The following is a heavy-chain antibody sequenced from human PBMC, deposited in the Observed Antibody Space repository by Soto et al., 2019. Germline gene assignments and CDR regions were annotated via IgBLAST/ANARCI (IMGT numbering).Heavy chain of an antibody. D-gene: IGHD3-16*01. CDR1: GFTFSSYT. CDR3: ARDSGTPLSEHFWALNCFDP. J-gene: IGHJ5*02. CDR2: ISYDGYNS. V-gene: IGHV3-30-3*01. Sequence: QVPLVESGGGVVQPGRSLRLSCAASGFTFSSYTMHWVRQAPGRGLEWVAGISYDGYNSYYTDSVKGRFTISRDNSKNALYLQMNSLGTEDTAVYYCARDSGTPLSEHFWALNCFDPWGQGTLVTVSS.